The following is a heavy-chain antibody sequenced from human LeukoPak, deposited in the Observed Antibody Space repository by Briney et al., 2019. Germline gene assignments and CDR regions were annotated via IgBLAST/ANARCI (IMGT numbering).Heavy chain of an antibody. CDR2: ISYDGSNK. D-gene: IGHD3-22*01. J-gene: IGHJ3*02. CDR3: AREFTVYYDSSGVGAFDI. CDR1: GFTFSSYA. V-gene: IGHV3-30*04. Sequence: GGSLRLSCAASGFTFSSYAMHWVRQAPGKGLEWVAVISYDGSNKYYADSVKGRFTIARDNAKNSLYLQMNSLRAEDTAVYYCAREFTVYYDSSGVGAFDIWGQGTMVTVSS.